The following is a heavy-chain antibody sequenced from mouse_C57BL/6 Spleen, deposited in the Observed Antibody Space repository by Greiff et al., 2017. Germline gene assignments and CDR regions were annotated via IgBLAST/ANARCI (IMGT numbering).Heavy chain of an antibody. J-gene: IGHJ3*01. CDR3: ARLYYGSSYEAWFAY. CDR2: INPNNGGT. D-gene: IGHD1-1*01. CDR1: GYTFTDYN. V-gene: IGHV1-18*01. Sequence: EVQLQQSGPELVKPGASVKIPCKASGYTFTDYNMDWVKQSHGKSLEWIGDINPNNGGTIYNQKFKGKATLTVDKSSSTAYMELRSLTSEDTAVYYCARLYYGSSYEAWFAYWGQGTLVTVSA.